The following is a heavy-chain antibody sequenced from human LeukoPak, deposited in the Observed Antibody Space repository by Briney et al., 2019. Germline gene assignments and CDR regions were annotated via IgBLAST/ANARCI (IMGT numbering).Heavy chain of an antibody. CDR3: ARILHYYYYMDV. V-gene: IGHV4-34*01. D-gene: IGHD2/OR15-2a*01. CDR2: INHSGSS. J-gene: IGHJ6*03. CDR1: GGSFSGYY. Sequence: SETLSLTCAVYGGSFSGYYWSWIRQPPGKGLEWIGGINHSGSSNYNPSLKSRVTISVDTSKNQFSLKLSSVTAADTAVYYCARILHYYYYMDVWGKGTTVTVSS.